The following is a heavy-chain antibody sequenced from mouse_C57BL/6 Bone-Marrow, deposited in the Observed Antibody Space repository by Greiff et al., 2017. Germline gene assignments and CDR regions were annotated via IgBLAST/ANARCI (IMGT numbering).Heavy chain of an antibody. CDR2: IDPSDRFT. CDR3: ASSTTVVATGYYAMDY. V-gene: IGHV1-50*01. Sequence: QVQLQQPGAELVKPGASVKLSCKASGYTFTSYWMQWVKQRPRQGLEWIGEIDPSDRFTNYNQKFKGKATLTVDTSSSTAYMQLSSLTSEDSAVYYCASSTTVVATGYYAMDYWGQGTSVTVSS. D-gene: IGHD1-1*01. J-gene: IGHJ4*01. CDR1: GYTFTSYW.